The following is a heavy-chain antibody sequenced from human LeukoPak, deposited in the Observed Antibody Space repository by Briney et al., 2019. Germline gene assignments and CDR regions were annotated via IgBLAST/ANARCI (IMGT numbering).Heavy chain of an antibody. V-gene: IGHV1-2*02. CDR1: GYTFTNYY. CDR2: INPDSGAT. CDR3: ARRFVPIVVNSWFAP. J-gene: IGHJ5*02. Sequence: ASVKVSCKASGYTFTNYYLHWVRQAPGQGLEWMGWINPDSGATNYAQNFQGRVTMTRETSISTAYMELSRLTSDDPAVYYCARRFVPIVVNSWFAPWGQGTLVTVSS. D-gene: IGHD3-16*02.